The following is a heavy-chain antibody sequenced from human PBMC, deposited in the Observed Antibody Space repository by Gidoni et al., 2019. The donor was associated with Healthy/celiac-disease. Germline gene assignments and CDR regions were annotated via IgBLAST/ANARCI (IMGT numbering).Heavy chain of an antibody. CDR2: ITHTGST. CDR1: GTYFSGYY. D-gene: IGHD3-22*01. V-gene: IGHV4-34*01. Sequence: QVQLQQWGAGLLKPSETLSLTCAMSGTYFSGYYWSWIRQSPGRGLEWIAEITHTGSTNYKPSLRSRVTISVDASKNQFSLQLRSVTAADTAVYYCARGRYHDSSGFPYWGQGTLVTVSS. CDR3: ARGRYHDSSGFPY. J-gene: IGHJ4*02.